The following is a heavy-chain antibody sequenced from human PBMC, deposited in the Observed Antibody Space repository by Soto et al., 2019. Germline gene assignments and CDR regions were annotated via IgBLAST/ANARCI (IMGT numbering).Heavy chain of an antibody. CDR1: GFTLSSYG. V-gene: IGHV3-30*18. D-gene: IGHD6-13*01. CDR3: AKGQQQLRTYYYYGMDV. CDR2: ISYDGSNK. J-gene: IGHJ6*02. Sequence: PGGSLRLSCAASGFTLSSYGMHWVRQAPGKGLEWVAVISYDGSNKYYADSVKGRFTISRDNSKNTLYLQMNSLRAEDTAVYYCAKGQQQLRTYYYYGMDVWGQGTTVTVSS.